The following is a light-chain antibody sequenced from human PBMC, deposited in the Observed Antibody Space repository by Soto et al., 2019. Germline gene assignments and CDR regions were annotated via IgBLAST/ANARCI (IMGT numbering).Light chain of an antibody. V-gene: IGLV2-14*01. CDR3: SSYTSGSALYV. CDR2: EVN. Sequence: QSALTQPASVSGSPGQSITISCTGTTSDVGGYNYVSWYQQHPGKAPKLIIFEVNKRPSGVSNRFSGSKSGNTASLTISGLQAEDEADYYCSSYTSGSALYVFGTGTKLTVL. CDR1: TSDVGGYNY. J-gene: IGLJ1*01.